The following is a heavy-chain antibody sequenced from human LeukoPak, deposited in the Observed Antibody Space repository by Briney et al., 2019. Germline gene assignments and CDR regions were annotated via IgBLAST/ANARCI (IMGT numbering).Heavy chain of an antibody. D-gene: IGHD3-9*01. CDR2: ISGSGRST. J-gene: IGHJ4*02. CDR1: GFTFCIYA. Sequence: PGGSLRLSCAASGFTFCIYAMSWVRAAPGEGVEWVSAISGSGRSTYYADSVTGRFTISRDNSKNTLYLQLNSLRAEDTAVYYCAKGLDNLDYWGQGTLVTVSS. CDR3: AKGLDNLDY. V-gene: IGHV3-23*01.